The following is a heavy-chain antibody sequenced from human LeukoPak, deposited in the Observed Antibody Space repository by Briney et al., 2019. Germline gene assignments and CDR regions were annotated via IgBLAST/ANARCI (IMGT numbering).Heavy chain of an antibody. CDR3: AKGSGYDTDFDY. CDR1: GFTFSTYV. Sequence: GGSLRLSCAASGFTFSTYVMSWVRQAPGKGLEWVSGISGSGDNTYYADSVKGRFTISRDNSKNTLYLQMNSLRAEDTAVYYCAKGSGYDTDFDYWGQGTLVSVCS. D-gene: IGHD5-12*01. J-gene: IGHJ4*02. CDR2: ISGSGDNT. V-gene: IGHV3-23*01.